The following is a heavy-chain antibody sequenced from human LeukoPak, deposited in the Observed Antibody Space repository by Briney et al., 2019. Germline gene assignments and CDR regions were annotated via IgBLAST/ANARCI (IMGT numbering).Heavy chain of an antibody. Sequence: PSETLSLTCTVSGGSISSSSYYWGWIRQPPGKGLEWIGSIYYSGSTYYNPSLKSRVTISVDTSKNQFSLKLRSVTAADTAVYYCARRKATGSGAFDIWGQGTMVTVSS. CDR2: IYYSGST. V-gene: IGHV4-39*01. J-gene: IGHJ3*02. D-gene: IGHD1-14*01. CDR3: ARRKATGSGAFDI. CDR1: GGSISSSSYY.